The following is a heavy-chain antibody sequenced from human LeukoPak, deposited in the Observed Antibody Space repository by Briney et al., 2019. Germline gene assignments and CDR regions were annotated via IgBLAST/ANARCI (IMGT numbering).Heavy chain of an antibody. V-gene: IGHV1-58*02. CDR1: GFTFTSSA. Sequence: SVKVSFKASGFTFTSSAMQWVRQARGQRLEWIGWIVVGSGNTNYAQKFQERVTITRDMSTSTAYMELSSLRSEDTAVYYCAAEGSDILTGSPPAGMDVWGQGTTVTVSS. CDR2: IVVGSGNT. J-gene: IGHJ6*02. D-gene: IGHD3-9*01. CDR3: AAEGSDILTGSPPAGMDV.